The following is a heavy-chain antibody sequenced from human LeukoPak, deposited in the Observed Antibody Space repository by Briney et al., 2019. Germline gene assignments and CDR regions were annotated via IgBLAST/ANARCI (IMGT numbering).Heavy chain of an antibody. CDR3: AKNQDAGYSSSCLDY. D-gene: IGHD6-13*01. CDR2: ISYDGSNK. J-gene: IGHJ4*02. CDR1: GFTFSNYG. V-gene: IGHV3-30*18. Sequence: RSLRLSCAASGFTFSNYGMHWVRQAPGKGLEWVAVISYDGSNKYYADSVKGRFTISRDNSKNTLYLQMNSLRAEDTAVYYCAKNQDAGYSSSCLDYWGQGTLVTVSS.